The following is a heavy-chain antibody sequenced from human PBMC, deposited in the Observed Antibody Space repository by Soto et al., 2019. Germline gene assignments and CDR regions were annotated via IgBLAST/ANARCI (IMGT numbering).Heavy chain of an antibody. J-gene: IGHJ4*02. D-gene: IGHD1-26*01. V-gene: IGHV4-4*07. CDR3: AREGSGSFYVDY. CDR2: VYTSGTT. Sequence: SETLSLTCTVSGDSINSYWWSWIRQSAGKGLEWIGRVYTSGTTNYNPSLKSRVTMSVDTSRNQFSLKLSSVTAADTAIYYCAREGSGSFYVDYWGQGTLVTAPQ. CDR1: GDSINSYW.